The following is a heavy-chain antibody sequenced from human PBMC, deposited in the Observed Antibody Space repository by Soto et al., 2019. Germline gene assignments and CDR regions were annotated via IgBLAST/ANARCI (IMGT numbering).Heavy chain of an antibody. D-gene: IGHD6-13*01. Sequence: GASVKVSCKASGYTFTSYAMHWVRQAPGQGLEWMGWINAGNGNTKYSQKFQGRVTITRDTSASTAYMELSSLRSEDTAVYYCARARPGGAAARKDSYYYYMDVWGKGTTVTVSS. CDR1: GYTFTSYA. CDR3: ARARPGGAAARKDSYYYYMDV. J-gene: IGHJ6*03. CDR2: INAGNGNT. V-gene: IGHV1-3*01.